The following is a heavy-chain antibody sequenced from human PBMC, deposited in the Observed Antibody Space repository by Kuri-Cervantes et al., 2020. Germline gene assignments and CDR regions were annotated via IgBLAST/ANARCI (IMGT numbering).Heavy chain of an antibody. CDR3: ARENGYNPSSYYYGMDV. CDR1: GFTFSSYA. D-gene: IGHD5-24*01. J-gene: IGHJ6*02. Sequence: LSLTCAASGFTFSSYAMHWVRQAPGKGLEYVSAISSNGGSTYYANSVKGRFTISRDNSKNTLYLQMDSLRAEDMAVYYCARENGYNPSSYYYGMDVWGQGTMVTVSS. CDR2: ISSNGGST. V-gene: IGHV3-64*01.